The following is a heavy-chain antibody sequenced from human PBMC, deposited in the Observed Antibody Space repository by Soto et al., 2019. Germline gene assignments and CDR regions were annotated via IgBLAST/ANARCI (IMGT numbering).Heavy chain of an antibody. Sequence: QVQLQQWGAGLLRPSETLSLTCAVYGGPFGGYYWCWIRQPPGKGLEWIGEINQSGSATYNPSLTSRVTISLDRSNNQFSPKMNSVTAADTAVYYCATDGGGRNYYSYGMDVWGRGTTVSGSS. CDR2: INQSGSA. CDR3: ATDGGGRNYYSYGMDV. CDR1: GGPFGGYY. V-gene: IGHV4-34*01. D-gene: IGHD3-10*01. J-gene: IGHJ6*02.